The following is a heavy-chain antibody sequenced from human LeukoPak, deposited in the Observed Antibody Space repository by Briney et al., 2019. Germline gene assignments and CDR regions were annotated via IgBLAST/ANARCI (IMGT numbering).Heavy chain of an antibody. CDR3: ASPQLDCSSTSCYLTY. CDR2: ISYDGSNK. J-gene: IGHJ4*02. Sequence: GRSLRLSCAASGFTFSSYAMHWVRQAPGKGLEWVAVISYDGSNKYYADSAKGQFTISRDNSKNTLYLQMNSLRAEDTAVYYCASPQLDCSSTSCYLTYWGQGTLVTVSS. CDR1: GFTFSSYA. V-gene: IGHV3-30*04. D-gene: IGHD2-2*01.